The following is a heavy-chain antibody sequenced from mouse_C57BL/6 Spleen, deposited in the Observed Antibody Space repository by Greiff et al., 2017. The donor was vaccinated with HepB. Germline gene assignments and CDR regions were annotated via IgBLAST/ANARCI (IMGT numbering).Heavy chain of an antibody. CDR1: GFTFSDYY. CDR3: ASSYYSNPYAMDY. V-gene: IGHV5-12*01. J-gene: IGHJ4*01. Sequence: EVQLVESGGGLVQPGGSLKLSCAASGFTFSDYYMYWVRQTPEKRLEWVAYISNGGGSTYYPDTVKGRFTISRDNAKNTLYLQMSRLKSEDTAMYYCASSYYSNPYAMDYWGQGTSVTVSS. D-gene: IGHD2-5*01. CDR2: ISNGGGST.